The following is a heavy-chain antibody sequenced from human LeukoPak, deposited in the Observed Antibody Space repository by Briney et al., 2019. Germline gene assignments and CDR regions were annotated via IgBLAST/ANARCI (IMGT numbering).Heavy chain of an antibody. CDR1: GFTFSDYY. CDR3: ARDTMASDY. Sequence: GGSLTLSCAASGFTFSDYYMSWIRQAPGKGLEWVSYIRSSGSSIYYADSVEGRLTISRDNAKNSLYLQMNSLRAEDTAVYYCARDTMASDYWGQGTLVTASS. D-gene: IGHD3-10*01. CDR2: IRSSGSSI. J-gene: IGHJ4*02. V-gene: IGHV3-11*01.